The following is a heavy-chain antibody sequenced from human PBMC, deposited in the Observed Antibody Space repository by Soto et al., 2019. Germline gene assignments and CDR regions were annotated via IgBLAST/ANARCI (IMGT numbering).Heavy chain of an antibody. CDR2: ISAYNGNT. CDR1: GYTFTSYG. J-gene: IGHJ5*02. CDR3: AREAVRYNRNYGWFDP. Sequence: ASVKVSCKASGYTFTSYGISWVRQAPGQGLEWMGWISAYNGNTNYAQKLQGRVTMTTDTSTSTAYMELRSLRSDDTAVYYCAREAVRYNRNYGWFDPWGQGTLVTVSS. D-gene: IGHD1-7*01. V-gene: IGHV1-18*01.